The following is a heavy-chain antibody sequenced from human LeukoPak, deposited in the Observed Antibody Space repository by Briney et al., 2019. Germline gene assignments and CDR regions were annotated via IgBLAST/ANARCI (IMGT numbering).Heavy chain of an antibody. CDR3: ARGFGESLPFDY. Sequence: ASVKVSCKASGGTFSSYAISWVRQAPGQGLEWMGGIIPIFGTASYAQKFQGRVTITADESTSTAYMELSSLRSEDTAVYYCARGFGESLPFDYWGQGTLVTVSS. CDR1: GGTFSSYA. CDR2: IIPIFGTA. J-gene: IGHJ4*02. V-gene: IGHV1-69*13. D-gene: IGHD3-10*01.